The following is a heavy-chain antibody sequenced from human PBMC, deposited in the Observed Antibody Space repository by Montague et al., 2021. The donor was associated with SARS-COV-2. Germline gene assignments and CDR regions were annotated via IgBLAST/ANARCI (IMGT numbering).Heavy chain of an antibody. CDR2: IYYSGST. Sequence: TLSLTCTVSGGSISSGGYYWSWIRQHPGKGLEWIGYIYYSGSTYYNPSLKSRVTISVDTSKNQFSLKLSSVTAADTAVYYCARDRGYFDWLFHGDYYYCGMDVWGQGTTVTVSS. D-gene: IGHD3-9*01. CDR3: ARDRGYFDWLFHGDYYYCGMDV. J-gene: IGHJ6*02. V-gene: IGHV4-31*03. CDR1: GGSISSGGYY.